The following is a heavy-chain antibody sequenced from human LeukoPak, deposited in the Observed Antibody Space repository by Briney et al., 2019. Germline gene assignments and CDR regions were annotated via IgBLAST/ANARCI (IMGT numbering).Heavy chain of an antibody. J-gene: IGHJ4*02. V-gene: IGHV3-23*01. Sequence: GGSLRLSCAASGFSFSSYAMSWVRRAPWKGLEWVSVTSAGGSGTYYADSVKGRFTISRDNSKNTLYLQMNSLRAEDTAVYYCAKDGRDSSGWYRNYYDYWGQGTLVTVSS. CDR1: GFSFSSYA. D-gene: IGHD6-19*01. CDR2: TSAGGSGT. CDR3: AKDGRDSSGWYRNYYDY.